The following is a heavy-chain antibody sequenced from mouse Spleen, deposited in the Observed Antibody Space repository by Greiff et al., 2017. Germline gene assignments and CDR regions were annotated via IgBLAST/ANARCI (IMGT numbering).Heavy chain of an antibody. CDR3: ARGYYGVTTWFAY. CDR1: GYTFTSYW. J-gene: IGHJ3*01. D-gene: IGHD2-13*01. V-gene: IGHV1-53*01. Sequence: QVQLQQSGTELVKPGASVKLSCKASGYTFTSYWMHWVKQRPGQGLEWIGNINPSNGGTNYNEKFKSKATLTVDKSSSTAYMQLSSLTSEDSAVYDYARGYYGVTTWFAYWGQGTLVTVSA. CDR2: INPSNGGT.